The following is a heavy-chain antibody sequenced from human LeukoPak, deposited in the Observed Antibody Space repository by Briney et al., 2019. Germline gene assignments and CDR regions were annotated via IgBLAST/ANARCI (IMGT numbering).Heavy chain of an antibody. Sequence: SETLSLTCAVYGGSFSGYYWSWIRQPPGKGLEWIGEINHSGSTNYNPSLKSRVTISVDTSKNQFSLKLSSVTAADTAVYYCARMPLNYVWGSLSLGTFDYWGQGTLVTVSS. CDR1: GGSFSGYY. D-gene: IGHD3-16*01. V-gene: IGHV4-34*01. CDR3: ARMPLNYVWGSLSLGTFDY. J-gene: IGHJ4*02. CDR2: INHSGST.